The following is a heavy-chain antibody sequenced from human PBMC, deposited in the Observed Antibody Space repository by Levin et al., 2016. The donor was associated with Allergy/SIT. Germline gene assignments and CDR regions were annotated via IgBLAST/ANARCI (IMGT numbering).Heavy chain of an antibody. CDR2: IYYSGST. D-gene: IGHD3-22*01. Sequence: RQAPGKGLEWIGYIYYSGSTYYNPSLKSRVTISVDTSKNQFSLKLSSVTAADTAVYYCARGINDSSGYGLRFGDAFDIWGQGTMVTVSS. J-gene: IGHJ3*02. V-gene: IGHV4-31*02. CDR3: ARGINDSSGYGLRFGDAFDI.